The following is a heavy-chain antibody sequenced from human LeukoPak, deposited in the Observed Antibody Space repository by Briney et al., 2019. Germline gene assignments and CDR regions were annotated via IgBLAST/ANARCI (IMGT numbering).Heavy chain of an antibody. CDR3: ARPRYCSGGSCYVDY. CDR2: IKQDGSEK. D-gene: IGHD2-15*01. Sequence: GGSLRLSCAASGFIFSNYWMSWVRQAPGKGLEWVAKIKQDGSEKYYVDSVKGRYTISRDNGKNSLYLQMNSLRAEDTAVYYCARPRYCSGGSCYVDYWGQGTLVTVSS. V-gene: IGHV3-7*01. J-gene: IGHJ4*02. CDR1: GFIFSNYW.